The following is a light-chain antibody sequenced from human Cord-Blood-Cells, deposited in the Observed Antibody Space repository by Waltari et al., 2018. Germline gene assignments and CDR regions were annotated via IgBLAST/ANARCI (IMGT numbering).Light chain of an antibody. V-gene: IGLV3-19*01. Sequence: SSELTQDPAVSVALGQPVRLTCQGDSLRRYYASWYQQKPGQAPVRVIYGKNNRPSGIPDRFSGSSSGNTASLTITGAQAEDEADYYCNSRDSSGNHVFGTGTKVTVL. CDR2: GKN. J-gene: IGLJ1*01. CDR1: SLRRYY. CDR3: NSRDSSGNHV.